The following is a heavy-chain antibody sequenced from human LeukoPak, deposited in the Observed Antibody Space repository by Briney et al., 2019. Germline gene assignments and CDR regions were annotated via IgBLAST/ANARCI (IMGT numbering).Heavy chain of an antibody. J-gene: IGHJ6*03. CDR2: IYYSGNT. V-gene: IGHV4-59*12. D-gene: IGHD2-15*01. CDR1: GGSISSYY. CDR3: ARDYCSGGSCYRNHMDV. Sequence: SETLSLTCTVSGGSISSYYWSWIRQPPGKGLEWIGYIYYSGNTNYNPSLKSRVTISVDTSKNQFSLKLSSVTAADTAVYYCARDYCSGGSCYRNHMDVWGKGTTVTVSS.